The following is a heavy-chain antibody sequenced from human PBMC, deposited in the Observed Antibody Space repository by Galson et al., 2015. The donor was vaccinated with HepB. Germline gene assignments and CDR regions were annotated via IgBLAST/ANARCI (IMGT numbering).Heavy chain of an antibody. CDR2: ISSSSSYI. CDR3: ARDYGGPVDAFDI. D-gene: IGHD4-23*01. Sequence: SLRLSCAASGFTFSSYSMNWVRQAPGKGLEWVSSISSSSSYIYYADSVKGRFTISRDNAKNSLYLQMNSLRAEDTAVYYCARDYGGPVDAFDIWGQGTMVTVSS. V-gene: IGHV3-21*01. J-gene: IGHJ3*02. CDR1: GFTFSSYS.